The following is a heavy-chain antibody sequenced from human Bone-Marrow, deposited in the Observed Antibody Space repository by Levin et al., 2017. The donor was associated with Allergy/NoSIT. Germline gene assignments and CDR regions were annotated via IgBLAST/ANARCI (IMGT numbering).Heavy chain of an antibody. Sequence: PGGSLRLSCAASGFSFSSYAMSWVRQAPGKGLEWVSAISGGGGSTYYADAVKGRFTISRDNSKNTLYLQMNSLRVEDTDLYYCAKAHIVVIPAAIRSFDYWGQGTLVTVSS. V-gene: IGHV3-23*01. CDR3: AKAHIVVIPAAIRSFDY. CDR1: GFSFSSYA. CDR2: ISGGGGST. D-gene: IGHD2-2*01. J-gene: IGHJ4*02.